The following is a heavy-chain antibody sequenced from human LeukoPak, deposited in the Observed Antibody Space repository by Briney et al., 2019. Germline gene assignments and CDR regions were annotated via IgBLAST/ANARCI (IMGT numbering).Heavy chain of an antibody. V-gene: IGHV4-39*01. Sequence: PSETLSLTCSVSGGSISSSSYYWGWIRQPPGNGLQWIGTIYYNGFAYYNPSLKSRVTISVDTSKNQFSLKLSSVTAADTAVYYCARLGYYGSGTIDYWGQGTLVTVSS. CDR3: ARLGYYGSGTIDY. J-gene: IGHJ4*02. CDR1: GGSISSSSYY. CDR2: IYYNGFA. D-gene: IGHD3-10*01.